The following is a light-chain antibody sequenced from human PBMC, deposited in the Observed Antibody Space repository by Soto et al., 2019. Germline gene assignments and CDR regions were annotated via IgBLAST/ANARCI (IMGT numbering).Light chain of an antibody. CDR1: QSISSW. CDR3: QQYNSYPKT. Sequence: DIKMSQSPSTLSASIGDRVTITCRASQSISSWLAWYQQKPGKAPKLLIYDASSLESGVPSRFSGSGSGTEFTLTINSLQPDDFATYYCQQYNSYPKTFAQGTKVAIK. J-gene: IGKJ1*01. V-gene: IGKV1-5*01. CDR2: DAS.